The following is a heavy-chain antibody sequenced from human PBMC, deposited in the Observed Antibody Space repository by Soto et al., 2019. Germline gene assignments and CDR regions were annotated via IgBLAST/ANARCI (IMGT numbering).Heavy chain of an antibody. CDR2: IYYSGST. V-gene: IGHV4-59*08. CDR3: ARRYGLSAFDI. CDR1: GGSFSGYY. J-gene: IGHJ3*02. Sequence: SETLSVTCAVYGGSFSGYYWSWIRQPPGKGLEWIGYIYYSGSTNYNPSLKSRVTISVDTSKNQFSLKLSSVTAADTAVYYCARRYGLSAFDIWGQGTMVTVSS. D-gene: IGHD3-10*01.